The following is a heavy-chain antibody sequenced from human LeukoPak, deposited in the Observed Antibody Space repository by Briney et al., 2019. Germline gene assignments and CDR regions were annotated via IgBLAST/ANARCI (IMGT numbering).Heavy chain of an antibody. J-gene: IGHJ4*02. Sequence: PSETLSLTCAVYAGSLSGYYWSWIRQPPGMGLEWIGEINHSGSTNYNPSLKSRVTISVDTSKNQFSLKLSSVTAADTAVYYYARGWRFSTNYFDYWGQGTLVTVSS. V-gene: IGHV4-34*01. D-gene: IGHD1/OR15-1a*01. CDR3: ARGWRFSTNYFDY. CDR1: AGSLSGYY. CDR2: INHSGST.